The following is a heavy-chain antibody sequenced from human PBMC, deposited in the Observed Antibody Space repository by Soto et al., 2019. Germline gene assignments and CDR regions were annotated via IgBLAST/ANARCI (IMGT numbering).Heavy chain of an antibody. J-gene: IGHJ6*03. CDR2: INPNGGVT. CDR1: GDSFNDYY. Sequence: QVKLVQSGAEVRKPGASVTVSCRSSGDSFNDYYIHWVRQAPGQGFEWMGWINPNGGVTKYAQKFQGWVSMTRDTSIRTVYMQLSMLRSDDTAVYYCARESGGATATLDYYYFYMDVWGTGTTVTVSS. V-gene: IGHV1-2*04. CDR3: ARESGGATATLDYYYFYMDV. D-gene: IGHD5-12*01.